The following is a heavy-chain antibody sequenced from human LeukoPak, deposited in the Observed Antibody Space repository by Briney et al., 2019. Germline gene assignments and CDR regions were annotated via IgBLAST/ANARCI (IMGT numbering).Heavy chain of an antibody. Sequence: PGGSLRLSCAASGFTFSSYWMNWVRQAPGKGLVWVSLINSDGSSTNYADSVKGRFTISRDNAKNTLYLQMNSLRAEDTAVYYCARPYCSSTSCYDFDYWGQGTLVTVSS. CDR2: INSDGSST. D-gene: IGHD2-2*01. CDR1: GFTFSSYW. V-gene: IGHV3-74*01. CDR3: ARPYCSSTSCYDFDY. J-gene: IGHJ4*02.